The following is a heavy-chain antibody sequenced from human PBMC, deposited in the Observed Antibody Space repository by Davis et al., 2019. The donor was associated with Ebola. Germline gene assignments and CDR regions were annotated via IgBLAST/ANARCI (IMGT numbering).Heavy chain of an antibody. CDR3: ARDPRSLVINGYYYGMDV. CDR1: GFTFSSYS. D-gene: IGHD1-26*01. Sequence: GGSLRLSCAASGFTFSSYSMNWVRQAPGKGLEWVSSISSSSSYIYYAGSVKGRFTISRDNAKNSLYLQMNSLRAEDTAVYYCARDPRSLVINGYYYGMDVWGQGTTVTVSS. J-gene: IGHJ6*02. V-gene: IGHV3-21*01. CDR2: ISSSSSYI.